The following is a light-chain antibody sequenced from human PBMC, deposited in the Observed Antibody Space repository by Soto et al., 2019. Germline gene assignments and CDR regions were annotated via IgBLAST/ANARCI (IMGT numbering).Light chain of an antibody. CDR3: QQLHEYPVT. J-gene: IGKJ5*01. CDR2: AAS. CDR1: QGIYSY. Sequence: IQLTQSPSSLSASVGDRVTITCRTSQGIYSYLAWYQQKPGKAPKLLIYAASTLQSGVPSRFSGSGSGTDLTLTICSLQPEDFATYYCQQLHEYPVTFGQGTRLEIK. V-gene: IGKV1-9*01.